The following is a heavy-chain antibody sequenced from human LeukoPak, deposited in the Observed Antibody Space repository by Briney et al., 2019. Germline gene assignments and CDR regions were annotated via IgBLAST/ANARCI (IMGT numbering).Heavy chain of an antibody. V-gene: IGHV4-39*01. Sequence: SETLSLTCTVSGGSISSSSYYWGWIRQPPGKGLEWIGSIYYSGSTYYNPSLKSRVTISVDTSKNQFSLKLSSVTAADTAVYYCASETRGLYYYGMDVWGQGTTVTVSS. CDR3: ASETRGLYYYGMDV. D-gene: IGHD3-10*01. J-gene: IGHJ6*02. CDR2: IYYSGST. CDR1: GGSISSSSYY.